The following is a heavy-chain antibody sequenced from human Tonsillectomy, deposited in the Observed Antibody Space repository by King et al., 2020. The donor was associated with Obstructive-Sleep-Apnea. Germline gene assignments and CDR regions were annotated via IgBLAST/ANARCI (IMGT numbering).Heavy chain of an antibody. J-gene: IGHJ6*02. CDR3: ARGTPTDV. D-gene: IGHD1/OR15-1a*01. CDR2: IKQDGSEK. CDR1: GFTFSSDW. Sequence: VQLVESGGGLVQPGGSLRLSCAASGFTFSSDWMSWVRQAPGKGLEWVANIKQDGSEKYYVDSVKGRLTISRDNAKNSLYLQMNRLRVEDTAVYYCARGTPTDVWGQGTTVTVSS. V-gene: IGHV3-7*03.